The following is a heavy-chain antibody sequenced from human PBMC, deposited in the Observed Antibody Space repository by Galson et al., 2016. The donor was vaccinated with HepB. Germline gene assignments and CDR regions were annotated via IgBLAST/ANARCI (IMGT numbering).Heavy chain of an antibody. CDR3: AKEVGTVHPSNWFDP. J-gene: IGHJ5*02. CDR1: GFTFSSYA. V-gene: IGHV3-23*01. D-gene: IGHD1-26*01. Sequence: SLRLSCAASGFTFSSYAMDWVRQAPRKGLEWVSAISRSGDATYYADSVKGRFTIFRDNSKDTLYLQMNSLRPEDTAVYYCAKEVGTVHPSNWFDPWGQGTLVTVSS. CDR2: ISRSGDAT.